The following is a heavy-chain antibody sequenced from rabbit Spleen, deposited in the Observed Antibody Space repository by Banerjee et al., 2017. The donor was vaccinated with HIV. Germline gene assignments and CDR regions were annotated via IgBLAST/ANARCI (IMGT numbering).Heavy chain of an antibody. D-gene: IGHD1-1*01. CDR2: MNTVSGNT. J-gene: IGHJ4*01. CDR3: ARDLADVIGWNLDL. CDR1: GVSFSFSSY. V-gene: IGHV1S40*01. Sequence: QQLEESGGGLVKPGATLTLTCTASGVSFSFSSYMCWVRQAPGKGLQWIGCMNTVSGNTVYATWAKGRFPISRTSSTTVALQMTSLTAADTATYFCARDLADVIGWNLDLWGQGTLVTVS.